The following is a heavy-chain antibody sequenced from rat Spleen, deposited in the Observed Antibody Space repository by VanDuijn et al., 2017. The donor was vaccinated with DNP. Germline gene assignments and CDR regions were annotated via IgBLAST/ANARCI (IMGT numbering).Heavy chain of an antibody. D-gene: IGHD1-12*02. CDR3: ARDGPYYFDY. Sequence: QVQLKESGPGLVQPSQTLSLTCTVSGFSLTNYHVNWVRQPPGKGLEWMGRIQSGGNTDYNSEFKSRLSINRDTSKNQVFLKMNGLKTEDTGVYYCARDGPYYFDYWGQGVMVTVSS. J-gene: IGHJ2*01. CDR2: IQSGGNT. V-gene: IGHV2-27*01. CDR1: GFSLTNYH.